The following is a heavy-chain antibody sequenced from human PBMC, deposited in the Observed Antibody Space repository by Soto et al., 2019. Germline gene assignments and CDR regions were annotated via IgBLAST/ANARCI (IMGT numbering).Heavy chain of an antibody. Sequence: QVQLRESGSGLLKPSQTLSLDCSVSGDSLRRGFHHWSWIRQTPGKGLQLIGYIDTNGDTHYDPSRRNRLNMSMVTPESRFSLKVTSVTAADTAVYYCARGTVYYCPNDKCGFFFDHWGQGALVTVTS. CDR1: GDSLRRGFHH. CDR2: IDTNGDT. CDR3: ARGTVYYCPNDKCGFFFDH. V-gene: IGHV4-31*03. J-gene: IGHJ4*02. D-gene: IGHD2-8*01.